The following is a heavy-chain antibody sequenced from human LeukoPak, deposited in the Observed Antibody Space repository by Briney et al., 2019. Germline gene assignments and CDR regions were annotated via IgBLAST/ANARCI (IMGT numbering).Heavy chain of an antibody. D-gene: IGHD3-10*01. J-gene: IGHJ4*02. CDR1: GGSISSGGYY. Sequence: SQTLSLTCTVSGGSISSGGYYWSWIRQHPGKGLEWIGYIYYSRSTYYNPSLKSRVTISVDTSKNQFSLKLSPVTAADTAVYYCARDGDYYGSGGFDYWGQGTLVTVSS. CDR2: IYYSRST. V-gene: IGHV4-31*03. CDR3: ARDGDYYGSGGFDY.